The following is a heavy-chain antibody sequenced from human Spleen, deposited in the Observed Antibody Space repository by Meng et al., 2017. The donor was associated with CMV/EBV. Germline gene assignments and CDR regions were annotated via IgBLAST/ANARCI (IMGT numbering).Heavy chain of an antibody. CDR2: SYSAGSST. V-gene: IGHV3-23*03. J-gene: IGHJ6*02. CDR3: ASATPYYYYYGMDV. Sequence: GESLKISCTASGFAFSSFAMSWVRQAPGKGLEWVSISYSAGSSTYYADSVEGRFTISRDESHNTLFLQMNSLRAEDTAVYYCASATPYYYYYGMDVWGQGTTVTVSS. CDR1: GFAFSSFA.